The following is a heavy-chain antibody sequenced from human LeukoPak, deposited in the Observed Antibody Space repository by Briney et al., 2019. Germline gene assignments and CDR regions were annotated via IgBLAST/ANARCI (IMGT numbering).Heavy chain of an antibody. CDR1: GFTVSSNY. CDR3: ARGRTTLITFGGVILDY. D-gene: IGHD3-16*02. Sequence: GGSLRLSCAASGFTVSSNYMSWVRQAPGKGLEWVSVIYSGGSTYYADSVKGRFTIPRDNSKNTLYLQMNSLRAEDTAVYYCARGRTTLITFGGVILDYWGQGTLVTVSS. CDR2: IYSGGST. J-gene: IGHJ4*02. V-gene: IGHV3-53*01.